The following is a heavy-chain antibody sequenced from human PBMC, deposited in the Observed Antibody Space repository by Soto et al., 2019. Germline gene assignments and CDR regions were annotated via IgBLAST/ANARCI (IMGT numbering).Heavy chain of an antibody. CDR2: INHSGST. V-gene: IGHV4-34*01. J-gene: IGHJ4*02. D-gene: IGHD6-13*01. Sequence: PSETLSLTCAVYGGSFSGYYWSWIRQPPGKGLEWIGEINHSGSTNYNPSLKSRVTISVDTSKNQFSLKLSSVTAADTAVYYCASGPAAAGTSYGYWGQGTLVTVSS. CDR3: ASGPAAAGTSYGY. CDR1: GGSFSGYY.